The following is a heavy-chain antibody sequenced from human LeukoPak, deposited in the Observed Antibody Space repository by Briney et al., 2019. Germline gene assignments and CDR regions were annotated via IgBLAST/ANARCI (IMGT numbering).Heavy chain of an antibody. V-gene: IGHV5-51*01. Sequence: GESLKISCKGFGYKFNAYSIAWGRQMPGKGLERMGIIYPDDSDTRYSPSFQGQVTISADKSVSIAYLQWSSLKASDTAMYYCARPNITSYYDSRGYDAFDVWGQGTMVIVSS. CDR3: ARPNITSYYDSRGYDAFDV. CDR2: IYPDDSDT. D-gene: IGHD3-22*01. J-gene: IGHJ3*01. CDR1: GYKFNAYS.